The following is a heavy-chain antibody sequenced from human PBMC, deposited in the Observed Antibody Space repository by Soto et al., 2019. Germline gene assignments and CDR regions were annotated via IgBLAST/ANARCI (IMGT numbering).Heavy chain of an antibody. V-gene: IGHV5-51*01. Sequence: EVQLVQSGAEVKKPGESLKISCKGSGYSFASYWIAWVRQMPGKGLEWMGIIDPGDSDTRYSPSFQGQVTIAVDKSISTAYLQWSSLKASDTAMYYCARQLTAAADIDYWGQGTLVTVSS. CDR2: IDPGDSDT. CDR3: ARQLTAAADIDY. CDR1: GYSFASYW. J-gene: IGHJ4*02. D-gene: IGHD6-13*01.